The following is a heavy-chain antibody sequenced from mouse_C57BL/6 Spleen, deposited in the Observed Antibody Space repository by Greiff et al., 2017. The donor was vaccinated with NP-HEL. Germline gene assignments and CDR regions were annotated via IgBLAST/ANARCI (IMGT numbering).Heavy chain of an antibody. J-gene: IGHJ3*01. CDR2: IHPSDSDT. D-gene: IGHD1-1*01. CDR3: AKGDYGSSYPPFAY. V-gene: IGHV1-74*01. CDR1: GYTFTSYW. Sequence: VKLQQPGAELVKPGASVKVSCKASGYTFTSYWMHWVKQRPGQGLEWIGRIHPSDSDTNYNQKFKGKATLTVDKSSSTAYMQLSSLTSEDSAVYYCAKGDYGSSYPPFAYWGQGTLVTVSA.